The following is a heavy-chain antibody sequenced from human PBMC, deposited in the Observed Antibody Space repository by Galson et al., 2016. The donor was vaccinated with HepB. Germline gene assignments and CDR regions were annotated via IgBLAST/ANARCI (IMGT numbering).Heavy chain of an antibody. D-gene: IGHD3-16*01. V-gene: IGHV3-23*01. CDR2: ITGSGDSP. CDR3: AKDGWRSSVGYFYYYGLDV. CDR1: GFTFSNYG. Sequence: SLRLSCAASGFTFSNYGMNWVRQAPGQGLEWVSAITGSGDSPYYADSVKGRFTIPRDNSKNTLYLQMNSLRAEDTAVYYCAKDGWRSSVGYFYYYGLDVWGHGTTVTVSS. J-gene: IGHJ6*02.